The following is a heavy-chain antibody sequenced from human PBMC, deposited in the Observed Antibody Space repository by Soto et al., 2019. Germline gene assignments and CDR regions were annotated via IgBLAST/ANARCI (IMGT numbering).Heavy chain of an antibody. CDR2: ISSSSSYI. CDR3: ARVRNCDFWSGYQESGFDY. Sequence: EVQLVESGGGLVKPGGSLRLSCAASGFTFSSYSMNWVRQAPGKGLEWVSSISSSSSYIYYAHSGKGRFTISRDNAKNSLYLQMTSLRSGDTSVYYCARVRNCDFWSGYQESGFDYWGQGTLVTVSS. V-gene: IGHV3-21*01. J-gene: IGHJ4*02. D-gene: IGHD3-3*01. CDR1: GFTFSSYS.